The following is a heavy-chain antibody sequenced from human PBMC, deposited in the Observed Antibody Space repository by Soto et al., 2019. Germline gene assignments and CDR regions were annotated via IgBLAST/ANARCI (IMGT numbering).Heavy chain of an antibody. CDR3: ARDGLNYYDPPAFDY. CDR2: ISSSSSYI. Sequence: EVQLVESGGGLVKPGASLRLSCAASGFTFSSYSMNWVRQAPGKGLEWVSSISSSSSYIYYADSVKGRFTISRDNAKNSLYLQMNSLRAEDTAVYYCARDGLNYYDPPAFDYWGQGTLVTVSS. V-gene: IGHV3-21*01. D-gene: IGHD3-22*01. J-gene: IGHJ4*02. CDR1: GFTFSSYS.